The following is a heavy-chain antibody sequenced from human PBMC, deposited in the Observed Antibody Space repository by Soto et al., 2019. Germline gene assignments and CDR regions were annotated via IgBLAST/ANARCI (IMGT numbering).Heavy chain of an antibody. CDR1: GFTLSSHT. CDR3: ARGGFCTTTNCYGSSWAAFDI. CDR2: ISVGGGQ. Sequence: GSLRLSCGASGFTLSSHTMNWVRRAPGKGLEWVSSISVGGGQYYGDSVKGRFTNSRESAENSLFLHMSSLRGDDTAVYYCARGGFCTTTNCYGSSWAAFDIWGQGTMVTVSS. J-gene: IGHJ3*02. D-gene: IGHD2-2*01. V-gene: IGHV3-21*06.